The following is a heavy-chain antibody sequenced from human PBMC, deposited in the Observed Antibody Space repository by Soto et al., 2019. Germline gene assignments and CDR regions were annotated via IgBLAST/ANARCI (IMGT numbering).Heavy chain of an antibody. Sequence: EVQLVESGGGLVQPGGSLRLSCAASGFTFSRYWMHWVRQAPGKGLVWLSRIDSGGSTTYYADSVKGRFTISRDNEKDTVYLQMNSLRAEDTAVYYCASPYMYSSGLYFYGMDVWGQGTTVTVSS. D-gene: IGHD6-19*01. CDR2: IDSGGSTT. CDR1: GFTFSRYW. J-gene: IGHJ6*02. CDR3: ASPYMYSSGLYFYGMDV. V-gene: IGHV3-74*01.